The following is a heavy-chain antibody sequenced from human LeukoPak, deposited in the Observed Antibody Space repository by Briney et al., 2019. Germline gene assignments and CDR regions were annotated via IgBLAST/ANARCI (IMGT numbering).Heavy chain of an antibody. CDR2: ISSSSSYI. CDR1: GFTFSSYS. Sequence: GGSLRLSCAASGFTFSSYSMKWVRQAPGKGLEWVSSISSSSSYIYYADSEKGRFTIYRENAKTSLYLQLNSLGAEDTAVYYCARDLRVATQKGDYFDYWGQGTLVTVSS. V-gene: IGHV3-21*01. CDR3: ARDLRVATQKGDYFDY. D-gene: IGHD5-12*01. J-gene: IGHJ4*02.